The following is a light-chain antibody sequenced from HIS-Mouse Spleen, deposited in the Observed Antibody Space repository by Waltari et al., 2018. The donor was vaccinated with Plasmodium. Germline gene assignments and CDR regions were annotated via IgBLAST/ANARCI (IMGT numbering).Light chain of an antibody. J-gene: IGKJ3*01. CDR2: GAS. Sequence: ELVMTQSPATLSVSPGERATLPCRASQSVRSNLAWYQQKPGQAPTLLIYGASTRATGIPARFSGSGSGTEFTLTISSLQSEDFAVYYCQQYNNWSFTFGPGTKVDIK. CDR3: QQYNNWSFT. V-gene: IGKV3-15*01. CDR1: QSVRSN.